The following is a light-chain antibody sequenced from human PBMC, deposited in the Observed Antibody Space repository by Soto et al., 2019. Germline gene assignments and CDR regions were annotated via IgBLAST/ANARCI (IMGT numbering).Light chain of an antibody. Sequence: HSVRTQPASVSGADGQTGTISCTGSSSNIGAGFDVHWYQQVPGTAPNLVLYSNTARPSGVPDRFSGSRSGSSGSLAITGLQPEDQADYYCHSYESGVTCSVSGTGTKVTV. CDR1: SSNIGAGFD. CDR2: SNT. J-gene: IGLJ1*01. CDR3: HSYESGVTCSV. V-gene: IGLV1-40*01.